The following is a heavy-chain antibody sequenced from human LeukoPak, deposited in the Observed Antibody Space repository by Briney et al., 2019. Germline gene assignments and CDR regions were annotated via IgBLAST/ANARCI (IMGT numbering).Heavy chain of an antibody. CDR3: ASARIAARPGYYYYGMDV. Sequence: GESLKISSKGSGYSFTSYWISWVRQMPGKGLEWMGRIDPSDSYTNYSPSFQGHVTISADKSISTAYLQWSSLKASDTAMYYCASARIAARPGYYYYGMDVWGQGTTVTVSS. D-gene: IGHD6-6*01. CDR1: GYSFTSYW. J-gene: IGHJ6*02. CDR2: IDPSDSYT. V-gene: IGHV5-10-1*01.